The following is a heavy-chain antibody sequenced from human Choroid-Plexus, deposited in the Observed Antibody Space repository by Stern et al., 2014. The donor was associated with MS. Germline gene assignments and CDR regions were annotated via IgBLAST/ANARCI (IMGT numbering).Heavy chain of an antibody. CDR1: GFTFGSCA. Sequence: VQLVESGGGVVQPGRPLGLSWVASGFTFGSCAMHWVRQAPGKGLEWGAGVSYDGSNKYYADSVKGRFTISRDNSQNPLYMQMSSLRPEDTAVYYCAKDRQYSTYFFAHWGQGSLVTVSS. CDR2: VSYDGSNK. CDR3: AKDRQYSTYFFAH. D-gene: IGHD2/OR15-2a*01. V-gene: IGHV3-30*18. J-gene: IGHJ5*02.